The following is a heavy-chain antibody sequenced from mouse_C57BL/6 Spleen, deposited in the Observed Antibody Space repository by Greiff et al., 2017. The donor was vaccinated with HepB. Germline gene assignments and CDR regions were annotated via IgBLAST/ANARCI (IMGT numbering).Heavy chain of an antibody. V-gene: IGHV1-4*01. D-gene: IGHD1-1*01. J-gene: IGHJ2*01. CDR3: ARDYYDGSSYPYYFDY. Sequence: QVQLQQSGAELARPGASVKMSCKASGYTFTSYTMHWVKQRPGQGLEWIGYINPSSGYTKYNQKFKDKATLTADKSSSTAYMQLSSLTSEDSAVYYCARDYYDGSSYPYYFDYWGQGTTLTVSS. CDR1: GYTFTSYT. CDR2: INPSSGYT.